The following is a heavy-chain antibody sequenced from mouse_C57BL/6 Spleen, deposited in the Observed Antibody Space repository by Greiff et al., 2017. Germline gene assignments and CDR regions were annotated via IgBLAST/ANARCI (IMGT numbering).Heavy chain of an antibody. J-gene: IGHJ4*01. Sequence: QVQLQQSGPELVKPGASVKISCKASGYAFSSSWMNWVKQRPGQGLEWIGRIYPGDGDTNYNGKFKGKATLTADKSSSTAYMQLSSLTSEDSAVYFCARGGYAMDYWGQGTSVTVSS. CDR2: IYPGDGDT. V-gene: IGHV1-82*01. CDR1: GYAFSSSW. CDR3: ARGGYAMDY.